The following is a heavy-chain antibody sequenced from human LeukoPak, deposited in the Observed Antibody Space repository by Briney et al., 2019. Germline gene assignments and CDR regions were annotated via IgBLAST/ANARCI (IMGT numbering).Heavy chain of an antibody. CDR2: INQDGTEK. CDR3: ARDVLAGTFDY. D-gene: IGHD6-19*01. V-gene: IGHV3-7*01. Sequence: TGGSLRLSCAASGFTFSSYWMNWVRQAPGKGLEWVANINQDGTEKYYVDSVRGRFTISRDNAKSSLYLQMNSLRAEDTAVYYCARDVLAGTFDYWGQGTLVTVSS. J-gene: IGHJ4*02. CDR1: GFTFSSYW.